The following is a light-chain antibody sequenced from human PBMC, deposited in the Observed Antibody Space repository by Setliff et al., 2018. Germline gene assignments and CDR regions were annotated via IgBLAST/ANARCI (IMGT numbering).Light chain of an antibody. CDR1: SGDFGGYKR. CDR2: EVS. J-gene: IGLJ2*01. Sequence: QSALTQPPSVSGSPGQSLTISCTGTSGDFGGYKRVSWYQQPPGTAPKLIISEVSSRPSGVPDRFSGSQSGNTASLTISGLQAEDEADYYCSPYTSSTTVVFGGGTKVTVL. CDR3: SPYTSSTTVV. V-gene: IGLV2-18*02.